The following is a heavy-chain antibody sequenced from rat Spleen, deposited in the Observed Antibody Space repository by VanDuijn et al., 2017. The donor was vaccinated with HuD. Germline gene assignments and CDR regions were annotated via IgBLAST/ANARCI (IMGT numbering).Heavy chain of an antibody. Sequence: EVQLVESDGGLVQPGKSLKLSCAASGFTFSDYYMAWVRQAPTKGLEWVATISSGGGRNFYRDSVKGRFTISRDNAKSSLYLQMDSLRSRDTATYYCARHVYNSYFDYWGQGVMVTVSS. J-gene: IGHJ2*01. V-gene: IGHV5-25*01. CDR2: ISSGGGRN. CDR1: GFTFSDYY. D-gene: IGHD1-4*01. CDR3: ARHVYNSYFDY.